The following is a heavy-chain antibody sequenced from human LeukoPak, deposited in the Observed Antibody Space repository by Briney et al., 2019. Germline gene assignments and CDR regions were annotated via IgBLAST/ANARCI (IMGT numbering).Heavy chain of an antibody. V-gene: IGHV1-2*06. Sequence: ASVKVSCKASGYTFTGYYMHWVRQAPGQGLEWMGRINPNSGGTNYAQKFQGRVTMTGDTSISAAYMELSRLRSDDTAVYYCARRGYSYGTFDYWGQGTLVTVSS. D-gene: IGHD5-18*01. CDR3: ARRGYSYGTFDY. CDR2: INPNSGGT. CDR1: GYTFTGYY. J-gene: IGHJ4*02.